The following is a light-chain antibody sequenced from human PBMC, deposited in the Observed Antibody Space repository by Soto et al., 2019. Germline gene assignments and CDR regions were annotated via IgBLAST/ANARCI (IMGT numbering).Light chain of an antibody. J-gene: IGLJ2*01. Sequence: QSALTQPASVSGSPGQSITISCTGTSSDVGAYNYVSWYQQHPGKAPKLIIYEVSDRPSGVSNRFSGSKSGNTASLTISGLQAEDEADYYCSSYAGSRVLVFGGGTQLTVL. CDR2: EVS. V-gene: IGLV2-14*01. CDR1: SSDVGAYNY. CDR3: SSYAGSRVLV.